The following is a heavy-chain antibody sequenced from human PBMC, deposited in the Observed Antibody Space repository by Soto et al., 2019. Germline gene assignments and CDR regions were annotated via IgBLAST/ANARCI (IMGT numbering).Heavy chain of an antibody. V-gene: IGHV5-51*01. CDR2: IYPGDSDT. J-gene: IGHJ3*01. CDR3: ARHRVGADAFDV. D-gene: IGHD1-26*01. Sequence: PGESLKMSCNGSRYSFSTNWIGWVLHMPGKGLEWMGIIYPGDSDTRYSPSFQGQVTISADKSITTAYLQWSSLKASDTAMYYCARHRVGADAFDVWGQGTMVTVSS. CDR1: RYSFSTNW.